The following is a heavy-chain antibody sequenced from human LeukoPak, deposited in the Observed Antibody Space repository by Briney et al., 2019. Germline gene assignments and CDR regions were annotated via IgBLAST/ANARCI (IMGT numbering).Heavy chain of an antibody. V-gene: IGHV4-34*01. CDR1: GGSFSGYY. J-gene: IGHJ6*02. Sequence: PSETLSLTCAVYGGSFSGYYWSWIRQPPGKGLEWIGEINHSGSTNYNPSLKSRVTISVDTSKNQFSLKLSSVTAADTAVYYCARGGVYATRKYYYYGMDVWGRGTTVTVSS. CDR2: INHSGST. D-gene: IGHD2-8*01. CDR3: ARGGVYATRKYYYYGMDV.